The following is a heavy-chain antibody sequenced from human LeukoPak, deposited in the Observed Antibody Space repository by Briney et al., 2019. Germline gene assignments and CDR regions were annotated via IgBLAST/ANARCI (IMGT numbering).Heavy chain of an antibody. D-gene: IGHD4-17*01. J-gene: IGHJ5*02. V-gene: IGHV4-39*07. CDR3: ASSVPSYDYGDYDRP. CDR2: IYYSGST. CDR1: GGSISSSSYY. Sequence: PSETMSLTCTVSGGSISSSSYYWGWLRQPPGRGLEWIGSIYYSGSTYYNPSHKSRVTISVDTSKNQFSLKLSSVTAADTAVYYCASSVPSYDYGDYDRPWGQGTLVTVSS.